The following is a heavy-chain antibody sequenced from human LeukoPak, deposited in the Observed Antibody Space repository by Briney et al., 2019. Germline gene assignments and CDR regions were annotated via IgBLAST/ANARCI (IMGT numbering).Heavy chain of an antibody. CDR3: ARKLHRAFGIAAAGVFDY. Sequence: SETLSFTCTVSGGSVSSGSYYWSWIRQPPGKGLEWIGYIYNSGSTNCNPSLKSRVTISVETSKNQFSLKLSSVTAADTAVYYCARKLHRAFGIAAAGVFDYWGQGILVTVSS. D-gene: IGHD6-13*01. CDR1: GGSVSSGSYY. CDR2: IYNSGST. J-gene: IGHJ4*02. V-gene: IGHV4-61*01.